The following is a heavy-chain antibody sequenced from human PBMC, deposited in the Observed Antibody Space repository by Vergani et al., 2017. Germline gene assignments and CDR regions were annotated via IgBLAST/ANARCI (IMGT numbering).Heavy chain of an antibody. Sequence: QVQLVQSGAEVKKPGSSVKVSCKASGGTFSSYAISWVRQAPGQGLEWMGGIIPIFGTANYAQKFQGRVTITADESTSTAYMELSSLRSEDTAVYYCARDMVRLGSGEYYYYYMDVWGKGTTVTVSS. CDR2: IIPIFGTA. CDR1: GGTFSSYA. J-gene: IGHJ6*03. V-gene: IGHV1-69*01. D-gene: IGHD7-27*01. CDR3: ARDMVRLGSGEYYYYYMDV.